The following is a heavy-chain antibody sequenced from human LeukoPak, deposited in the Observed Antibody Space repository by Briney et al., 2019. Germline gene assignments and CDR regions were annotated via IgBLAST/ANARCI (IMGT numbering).Heavy chain of an antibody. Sequence: GGSLRLSCTASGFAFNNAWMSWVRQVPGKGLEWVGRIKSKANGGTTDHAAPVKGRFTISGDDSKSTLYLQMNSLKTEDTAVYYCTYYYDSSTYYHVDYWGQGTLVTVSS. J-gene: IGHJ4*02. CDR1: GFAFNNAW. CDR2: IKSKANGGTT. CDR3: TYYYDSSTYYHVDY. V-gene: IGHV3-15*01. D-gene: IGHD3-22*01.